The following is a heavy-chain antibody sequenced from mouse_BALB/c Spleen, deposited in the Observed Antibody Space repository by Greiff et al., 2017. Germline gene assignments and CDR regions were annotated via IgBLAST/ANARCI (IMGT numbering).Heavy chain of an antibody. V-gene: IGHV8-8*01. CDR2: IWWDDDK. J-gene: IGHJ1*01. D-gene: IGHD2-10*02. CDR1: GFSLSTSGMG. Sequence: QVTLKVSGPGILQPSQTLSLTCSFSGFSLSTSGMGVGWIRQPSGKGLEWLAHIWWDDDKRYNPALKSRLTISKDTSSNQVFLKIASVDTADTATYYCARISSMVTHHWYFDVWGAGTTVTVSS. CDR3: ARISSMVTHHWYFDV.